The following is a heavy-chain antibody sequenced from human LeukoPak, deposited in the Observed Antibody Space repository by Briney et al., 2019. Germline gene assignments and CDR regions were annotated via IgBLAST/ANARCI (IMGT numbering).Heavy chain of an antibody. CDR2: INHSGST. J-gene: IGHJ6*03. V-gene: IGHV4-34*01. CDR3: ARGKKSRPSSGYYPYYYYYYMDV. D-gene: IGHD3-22*01. CDR1: GGSFSGYY. Sequence: PSETLSLTCAVDGGSFSGYYWSWIRQPPGKGLEWIGEINHSGSTNYNPSLKSRVALSVDTSKNQFSLKPSSVPAADTAVYYCARGKKSRPSSGYYPYYYYYYMDVWGKGTTVTVSS.